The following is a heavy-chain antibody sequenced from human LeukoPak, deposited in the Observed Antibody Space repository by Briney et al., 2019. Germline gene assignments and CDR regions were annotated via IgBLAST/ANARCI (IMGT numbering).Heavy chain of an antibody. CDR1: RYTFTSYY. J-gene: IGHJ4*02. V-gene: IGHV1-46*01. D-gene: IGHD3-3*01. CDR3: ARNTGGVLTRYFDY. Sequence: ASVKVSCKASRYTFTSYYMHWVRQAPGQGLEWMGIINPSGGSTSYAQKFQGRVTMTRDMSTSTVYMELSSLRSEDTAAYYCARNTGGVLTRYFDYWGQGTLVTVSS. CDR2: INPSGGST.